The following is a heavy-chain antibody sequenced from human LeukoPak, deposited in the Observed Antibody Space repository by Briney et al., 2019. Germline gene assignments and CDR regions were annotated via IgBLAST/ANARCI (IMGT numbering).Heavy chain of an antibody. J-gene: IGHJ4*02. CDR1: GYTFTGYY. CDR3: AFAMVRGVIIDYFDY. V-gene: IGHV1-8*02. D-gene: IGHD3-10*01. CDR2: MNPNSGNT. Sequence: GASVKVSCKASGYTFTGYYMHWVRQATGQGLEWMGWMNPNSGNTGYAQKFQGRVTMTRNTSISTAYMELSSLRSEDTAVYYCAFAMVRGVIIDYFDYWGQGTLVTVSS.